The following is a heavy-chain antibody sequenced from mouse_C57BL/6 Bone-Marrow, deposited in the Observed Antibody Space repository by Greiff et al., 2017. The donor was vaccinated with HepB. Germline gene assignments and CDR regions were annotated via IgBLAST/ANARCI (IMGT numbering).Heavy chain of an antibody. CDR3: ARDRSYWYFDV. J-gene: IGHJ1*03. CDR1: GFTFSDYY. CDR2: INYDGSST. Sequence: EVKLMESEGGLVQPGSSMKLSCTASGFTFSDYYMAWVRQVPEKGLEWVANINYDGSSTYYLDSLKSRFIISRDNAKNILYLQMSSLKSEDTATYYCARDRSYWYFDVWGTGTTVTVSS. V-gene: IGHV5-16*01.